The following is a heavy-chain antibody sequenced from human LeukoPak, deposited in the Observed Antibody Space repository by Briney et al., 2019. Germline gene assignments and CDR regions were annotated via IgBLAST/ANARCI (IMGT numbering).Heavy chain of an antibody. CDR1: GGTFISYA. CDR2: IIPIFGTA. Sequence: SVKVSCKASGGTFISYAIRWVRQAPGQGLEWRGGIIPIFGTANYAQKFQGRVTITADESTSTAYMELSSLRSEDTAVYYCARDTNGNWFDRWGQGTLVTVSS. D-gene: IGHD3-16*01. J-gene: IGHJ5*02. V-gene: IGHV1-69*13. CDR3: ARDTNGNWFDR.